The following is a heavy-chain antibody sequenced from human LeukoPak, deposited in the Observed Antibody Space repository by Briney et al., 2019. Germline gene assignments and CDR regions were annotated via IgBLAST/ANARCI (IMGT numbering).Heavy chain of an antibody. CDR3: AKDFQAFCGGDCYLDY. CDR2: ISYDGSHK. CDR1: GITFRSYG. Sequence: GGSLRLSCAASGITFRSYGMHWVRQAPGKGLEWVAVISYDGSHKYYADSVKGRFSISRDNSKNTLYLQMNSLRAEDTAVYYCAKDFQAFCGGDCYLDYWGQGTLVTVSS. V-gene: IGHV3-30*18. J-gene: IGHJ4*02. D-gene: IGHD2-21*02.